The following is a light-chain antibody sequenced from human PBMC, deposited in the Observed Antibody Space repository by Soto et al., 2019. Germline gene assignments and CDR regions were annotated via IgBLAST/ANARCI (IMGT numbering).Light chain of an antibody. CDR1: QTISSW. Sequence: DIQMTQSPSTLSGSVGDRVTITCRASQTISSWLAWYQQKPGKAPKLLIYKASTLKSGVPSRFSGSGSGTEFTLTISSLQPDAFETYYCQQYNSYSEAFGHGTKVDIK. CDR3: QQYNSYSEA. J-gene: IGKJ1*01. V-gene: IGKV1-5*03. CDR2: KAS.